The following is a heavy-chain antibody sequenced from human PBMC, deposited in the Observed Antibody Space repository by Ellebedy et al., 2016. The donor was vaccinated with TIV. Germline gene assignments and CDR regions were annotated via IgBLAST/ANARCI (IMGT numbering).Heavy chain of an antibody. V-gene: IGHV3-30*18. D-gene: IGHD4-23*01. J-gene: IGHJ4*02. CDR2: ISYDTRNK. Sequence: PGGSLRLSCAGPGFIFGNYGMPWVRQAPGKGLEWVAVISYDTRNKYYADSVKGRFTISRDNSNNMMYLQMNSLNSEDTAVYYCAKDANFGGTDWGQGTLVTVSS. CDR1: GFIFGNYG. CDR3: AKDANFGGTD.